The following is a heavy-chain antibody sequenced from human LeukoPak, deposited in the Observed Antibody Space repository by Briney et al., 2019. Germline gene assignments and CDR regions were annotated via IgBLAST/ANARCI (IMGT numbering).Heavy chain of an antibody. CDR1: GFTFISYG. V-gene: IGHV3-74*01. J-gene: IGHJ4*01. Sequence: GGSLRLSCAVSGFTFISYGMQWVRQAPGKGLPWVSRINTDGSGTAYADSVKGRFTISGDNAKNTLYLQMNSLRAEDTALYYCARELPREVTLDYWGQGTLVTVSS. D-gene: IGHD2-21*02. CDR2: INTDGSGT. CDR3: ARELPREVTLDY.